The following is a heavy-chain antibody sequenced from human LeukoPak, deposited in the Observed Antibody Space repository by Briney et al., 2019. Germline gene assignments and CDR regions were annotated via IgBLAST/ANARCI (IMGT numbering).Heavy chain of an antibody. J-gene: IGHJ5*02. CDR1: GYSISRGYY. Sequence: PSETLSLTCAVSGYSISRGYYWGWIRQPPGKGLEWIGGIYHSGSTYYNPSLKSRVTISVDTSKNQFYLKLSSVTATDTAVYYCAMEVVPAAMWSLHWFDPWGQGTLVTVAS. D-gene: IGHD2-2*01. CDR3: AMEVVPAAMWSLHWFDP. CDR2: IYHSGST. V-gene: IGHV4-38-2*01.